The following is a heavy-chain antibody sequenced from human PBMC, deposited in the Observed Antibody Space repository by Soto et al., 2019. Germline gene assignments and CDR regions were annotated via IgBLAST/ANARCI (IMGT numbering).Heavy chain of an antibody. J-gene: IGHJ4*02. CDR1: GYRFTTYG. CDR3: ARVRFGDPFDF. CDR2: SNPDNQNT. Sequence: ASVKVSCKVSGYRFTTYGINWVRQAPGQGLEWVGWSNPDNQNTNYAQKFQDRVSLTTDSSTNTAYMELRDLRSDDTAVYYCARVRFGDPFDFWGQGSLVTV. V-gene: IGHV1-18*01. D-gene: IGHD3-16*01.